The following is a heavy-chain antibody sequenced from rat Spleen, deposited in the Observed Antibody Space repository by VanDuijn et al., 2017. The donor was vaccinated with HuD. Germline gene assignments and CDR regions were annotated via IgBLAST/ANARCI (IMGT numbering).Heavy chain of an antibody. Sequence: EVQLVESGGGLVQPGRSMKLSCVASGFTFSAFPMAWVRQAPTKGLEWVATIRPSGGITYYRDSVKGRFTISSDSAKSTLYLQMNSLTSEDTATYYCARPGGYFYSTYMGFVYWGQGTLVTVSS. CDR2: IRPSGGIT. J-gene: IGHJ3*01. CDR3: ARPGGYFYSTYMGFVY. D-gene: IGHD1-2*01. CDR1: GFTFSAFP. V-gene: IGHV5-46*01.